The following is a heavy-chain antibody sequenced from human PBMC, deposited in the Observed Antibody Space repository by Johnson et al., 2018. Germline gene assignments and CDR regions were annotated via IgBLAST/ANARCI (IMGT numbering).Heavy chain of an antibody. V-gene: IGHV1-69*04. Sequence: QVQLVQSGAEVKKPGSSVKVSCKASGGTFNSYTISWVRQAPGQGLEWMGRVIPSLGITMSAQKFQDRLTISADTSATTALMELSSRTCEDTAVYYCTKEGPDVDMAMTMGTFHIWGKGTLVTVSS. J-gene: IGHJ3*02. D-gene: IGHD5-24*01. CDR1: GGTFNSYT. CDR3: TKEGPDVDMAMTMGTFHI. CDR2: VIPSLGIT.